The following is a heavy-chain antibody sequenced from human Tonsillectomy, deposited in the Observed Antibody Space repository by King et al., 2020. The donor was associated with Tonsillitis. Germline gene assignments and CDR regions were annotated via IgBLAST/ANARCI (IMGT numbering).Heavy chain of an antibody. CDR3: ARHGTTWRYVDR. D-gene: IGHD4-17*01. Sequence: VQLVESGAEVKKPGESLKISCKGSGYRFSNYWIGWVRQMPGKGLEWMGTIYPDDSDARYSPSFQGQVTISADKSISTAYLQWGSLKASDTAMYYCARHGTTWRYVDRWGQGTLVTVSS. CDR1: GYRFSNYW. V-gene: IGHV5-51*01. CDR2: IYPDDSDA. J-gene: IGHJ4*02.